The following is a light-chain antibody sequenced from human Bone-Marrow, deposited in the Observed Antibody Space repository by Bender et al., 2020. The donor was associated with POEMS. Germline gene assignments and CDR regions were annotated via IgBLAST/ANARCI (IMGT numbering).Light chain of an antibody. CDR1: SSNIGAHA. CDR3: CIREDSRISWV. V-gene: IGLV1-44*01. Sequence: QSVLTQPPSASGTPGQRVTIPCSGGSSNIGAHAVNWYQHLPGPAPKLLIYSSHRRPSEVPDRFSGSRSGTSASLACSGLHSDYGAGSYGCIREDSRISWVLGGGTNLTVL. CDR2: SSH. J-gene: IGLJ3*02.